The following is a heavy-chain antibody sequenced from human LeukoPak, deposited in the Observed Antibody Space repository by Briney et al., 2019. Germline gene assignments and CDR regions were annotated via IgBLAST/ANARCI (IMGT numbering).Heavy chain of an antibody. CDR1: GVTCSGYA. CDR3: AKRDVYDTSSYRPFCLS. CDR2: ITGSGDGT. V-gene: IGHV3-23*01. J-gene: IGHJ5*02. Sequence: GGALRLYCAASGVTCSGYAMTWVRQAPGKGLEWVSGITGSGDGTHYAESVTGRFTISRDNSKSTVDLQMNSLTVEDKAIYYCAKRDVYDTSSYRPFCLSWGRGTLVTVSS. D-gene: IGHD3-16*02.